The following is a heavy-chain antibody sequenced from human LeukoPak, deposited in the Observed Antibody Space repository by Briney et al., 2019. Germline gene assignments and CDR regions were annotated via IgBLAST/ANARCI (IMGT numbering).Heavy chain of an antibody. CDR1: GGTFSSYA. V-gene: IGHV1-69*01. CDR2: IIPIFGTA. CDR3: ASGRGRHSHDAFDI. Sequence: VASVKVSCKASGGTFSSYAISWVRQAPGQGLEWMGGIIPIFGTANYAQKFQGRVTITADESTSTAYMELSSLRSEDTAVYYCASGRGRHSHDAFDIWGQGTMVTVSS. D-gene: IGHD1-26*01. J-gene: IGHJ3*02.